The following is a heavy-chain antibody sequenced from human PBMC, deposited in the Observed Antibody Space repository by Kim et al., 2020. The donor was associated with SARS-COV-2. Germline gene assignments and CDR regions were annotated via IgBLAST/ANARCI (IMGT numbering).Heavy chain of an antibody. V-gene: IGHV4-39*01. Sequence: SETLSLTCTVSGGSISSSSYYWGWIRQPPGKGLEWIGSIYYSGSTYYNPSLKSRVTISVDTSKNQFSLKLSAVTATDTAVYYCARRPTVLGGMDVWGQGTTVTVSS. J-gene: IGHJ6*02. D-gene: IGHD3-3*02. CDR2: IYYSGST. CDR3: ARRPTVLGGMDV. CDR1: GGSISSSSYY.